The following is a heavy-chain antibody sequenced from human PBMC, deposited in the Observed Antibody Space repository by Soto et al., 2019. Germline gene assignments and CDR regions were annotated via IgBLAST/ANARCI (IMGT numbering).Heavy chain of an antibody. CDR3: ARFLYYDILTGGPLQYYFDY. CDR1: GFSLSTSGMC. V-gene: IGHV2-70*11. Sequence: ASGPTLVNPTQTLTLTCTFSGFSLSTSGMCVSWIRQPPGKALEWLARIDWDDDKYYSTSLKTRLTISKDTSKNQVVLTMTNMDPVDTATYYCARFLYYDILTGGPLQYYFDYWGQGTLVTVSS. CDR2: IDWDDDK. J-gene: IGHJ4*02. D-gene: IGHD3-9*01.